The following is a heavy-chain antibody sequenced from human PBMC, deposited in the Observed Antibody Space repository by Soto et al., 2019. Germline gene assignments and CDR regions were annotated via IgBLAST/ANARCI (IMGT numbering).Heavy chain of an antibody. J-gene: IGHJ4*02. CDR2: IYYSGST. V-gene: IGHV4-31*03. D-gene: IGHD3-10*01. CDR3: ARDGGYGSGSYRLDY. CDR1: GGSISSAGYY. Sequence: QVQLQESGPGLVKPSQTLSLTCTVSGGSISSAGYYWSWIRQHPGKGLEWIGYIYYSGSTSYNPPRKGRVSISVDTSKNQFSVELGSVTAADTAVYYCARDGGYGSGSYRLDYGGQGTLVTVSS.